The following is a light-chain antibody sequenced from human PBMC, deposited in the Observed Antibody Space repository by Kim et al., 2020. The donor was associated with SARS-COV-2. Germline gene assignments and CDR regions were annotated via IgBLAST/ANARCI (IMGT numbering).Light chain of an antibody. CDR2: DAS. CDR1: QDISNS. Sequence: DIQMTQSPSSLSAYVGDRVSITCQASQDISNSLNWYQQKPGKAPKLLIYDASNLQTGVLSRFSGSGSGTDFTFTISSLQPEDIATYYCQQYDNLRLTFGGGTKVGIK. V-gene: IGKV1-33*01. J-gene: IGKJ4*01. CDR3: QQYDNLRLT.